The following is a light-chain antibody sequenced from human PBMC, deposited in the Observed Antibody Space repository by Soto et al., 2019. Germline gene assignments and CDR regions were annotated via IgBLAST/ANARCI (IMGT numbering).Light chain of an antibody. CDR2: DAS. J-gene: IGKJ1*01. CDR1: QSVSSY. V-gene: IGKV3-11*01. Sequence: EIVLSQSPATLSLSPGARATHXWRASQSVSSYLAWYQQKPGQAPRLLIYDASNRATGIPARFSGSGSGTDFTLTISSLEPEDFAVYYCQQRSNWPWTFGQGTKVDIK. CDR3: QQRSNWPWT.